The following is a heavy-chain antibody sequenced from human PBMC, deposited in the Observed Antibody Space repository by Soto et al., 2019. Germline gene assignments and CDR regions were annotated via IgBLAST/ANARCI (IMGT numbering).Heavy chain of an antibody. CDR1: GYSISNGDY. CDR3: ARNTSTYFDS. Sequence: KTSETLSLTCAVSGYSISNGDYWGWIRQAPGKGLEWIGSVYYSGSTHYEPSPRGRIAISVDTLKNQFSLRLPSVTAADTAMYFCARNTSTYFDSWGQGIPVTVSS. J-gene: IGHJ4*02. V-gene: IGHV4-38-2*01. CDR2: VYYSGST.